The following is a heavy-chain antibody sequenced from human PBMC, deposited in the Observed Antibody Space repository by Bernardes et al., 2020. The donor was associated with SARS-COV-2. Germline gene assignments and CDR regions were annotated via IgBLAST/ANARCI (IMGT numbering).Heavy chain of an antibody. J-gene: IGHJ6*02. CDR3: AGADFSGWDPDYGLDV. CDR1: GFTFNSHA. CDR2: VSSGGVST. V-gene: IGHV3-64*02. D-gene: IGHD6-19*01. Sequence: SLRLSCIASGFTFNSHAMHWVRQAPGKGLKYVAGVSSGGVSTTYADSVKGRVTISRDNFKNTLYLQMGSLRPEDTAVYYCAGADFSGWDPDYGLDVWGQGTTVTVSS.